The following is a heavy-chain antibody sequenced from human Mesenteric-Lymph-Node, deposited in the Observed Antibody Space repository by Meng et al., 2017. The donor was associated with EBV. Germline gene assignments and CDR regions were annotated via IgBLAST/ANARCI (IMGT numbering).Heavy chain of an antibody. D-gene: IGHD2-2*02. CDR1: GGSFNDYS. CDR2: IDHSGSN. V-gene: IGHV4-34*01. CDR3: ARVDYTKSLPFDY. Sequence: QVRLQQWGEGGLKPSETLSLTCAVYGGSFNDYSWTWIRQPPGKGLEWIGEIDHSGSNNYNPSLKSRVTMAVDTSKNQFSLKLASVTAADTAVYYCARVDYTKSLPFDYWGRGTLVTVSS. J-gene: IGHJ4*02.